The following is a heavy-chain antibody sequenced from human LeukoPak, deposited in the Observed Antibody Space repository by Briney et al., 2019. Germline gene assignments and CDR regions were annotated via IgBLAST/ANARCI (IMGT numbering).Heavy chain of an antibody. J-gene: IGHJ4*02. Sequence: PGGSLRLSCAASGFIFSKYAMTWVRQAPGKGLEWVAVISYDGSNKYYADSVKGRFTISRDNSKNTLYLQMNSLRAEDTAVYYCARVQGRYSYGSGFDSWGQGTLVTVSS. D-gene: IGHD5-18*01. V-gene: IGHV3-30*04. CDR2: ISYDGSNK. CDR1: GFIFSKYA. CDR3: ARVQGRYSYGSGFDS.